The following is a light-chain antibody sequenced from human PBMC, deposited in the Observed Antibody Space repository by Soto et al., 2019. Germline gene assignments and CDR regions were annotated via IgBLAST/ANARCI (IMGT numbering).Light chain of an antibody. CDR1: QSVSNY. CDR2: NAS. Sequence: EIVLTQSPGTLSLSPGERVTLSCRASQSVSNYLAWYQQKPGQAPRLLIYNASNRAAGIPARFSGSGSGTDFTLTISSLGPEDLAVYYCQQRSNWPLTFGGGTKVEIK. J-gene: IGKJ4*01. CDR3: QQRSNWPLT. V-gene: IGKV3-11*01.